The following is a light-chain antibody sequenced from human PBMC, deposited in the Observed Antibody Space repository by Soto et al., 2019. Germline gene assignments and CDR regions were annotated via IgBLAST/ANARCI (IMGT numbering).Light chain of an antibody. Sequence: EIVLTQSPGTLSLSPGERATLSCRASQSVSSKYLAWYQQKPGQAPRVLIYGTSIRASGVPERFSGGVSGTDVTLTITRLEPEDFAVYYCQQYGSSLFTFGPGTKVDF. J-gene: IGKJ3*01. V-gene: IGKV3-20*01. CDR2: GTS. CDR1: QSVSSKY. CDR3: QQYGSSLFT.